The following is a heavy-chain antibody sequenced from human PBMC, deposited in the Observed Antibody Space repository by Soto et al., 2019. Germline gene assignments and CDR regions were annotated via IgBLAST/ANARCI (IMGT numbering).Heavy chain of an antibody. Sequence: GGSLRLSCTTSGFTFGAYGLSWFRQAPGKGLERVGFSRSKGYGGTTEFAASVRGRFTISRDDSNSIAYLQMNSLKTEDTAVYYCTRGMYTAYETAPLFFDFWGRGTLVTVSS. CDR1: GFTFGAYG. V-gene: IGHV3-49*03. CDR2: SRSKGYGGTT. J-gene: IGHJ4*02. D-gene: IGHD5-12*01. CDR3: TRGMYTAYETAPLFFDF.